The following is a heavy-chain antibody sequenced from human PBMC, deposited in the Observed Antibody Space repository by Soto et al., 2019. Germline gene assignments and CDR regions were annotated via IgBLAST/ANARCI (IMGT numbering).Heavy chain of an antibody. CDR2: IYDSGST. D-gene: IGHD6-13*01. CDR1: GGFIRNYY. Sequence: ASETPSLTCTVSGGFIRNYYWSWIRQPAGKGLEWIGRIYDSGSTNYNPSLKSRLTMSVDTSKNQLSLKLSSMTAADTAVYYCARWYSSSSIAAGHYYYGMDVWGQGITVTGSS. CDR3: ARWYSSSSIAAGHYYYGMDV. V-gene: IGHV4-4*07. J-gene: IGHJ6*02.